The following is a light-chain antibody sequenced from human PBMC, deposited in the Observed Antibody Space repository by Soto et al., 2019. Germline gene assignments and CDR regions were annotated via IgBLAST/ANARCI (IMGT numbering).Light chain of an antibody. CDR1: QGVADW. CDR2: PAS. J-gene: IGKJ5*01. V-gene: IGKV1-12*01. CDR3: QQAHSFPIT. Sequence: DIQMTQSPSSVSASVGDRVTITCRASQGVADWLAWFQQKPGKAPKLLIYPASTLKSGVPSRFSGRGSGTEFTLTINSLQPEDFATYFCQQAHSFPITFGQGTRLEI.